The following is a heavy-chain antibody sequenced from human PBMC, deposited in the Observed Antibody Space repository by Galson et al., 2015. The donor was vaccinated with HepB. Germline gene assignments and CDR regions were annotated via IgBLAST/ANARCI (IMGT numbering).Heavy chain of an antibody. Sequence: SLRLSCAASGFIVSDNYMNWVRQAPGKGLEWVSIIYSSGNTYYADSVRGRFTISGHNSKNTLDLQMSSLRAEDSAVYYCTRGIGGYPGGVFDVWGQGTMVTVSS. V-gene: IGHV3-53*01. CDR2: IYSSGNT. CDR1: GFIVSDNY. J-gene: IGHJ3*01. CDR3: TRGIGGYPGGVFDV. D-gene: IGHD2-8*02.